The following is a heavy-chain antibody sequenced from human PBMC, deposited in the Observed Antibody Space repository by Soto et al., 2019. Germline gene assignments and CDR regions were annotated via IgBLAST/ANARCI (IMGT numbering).Heavy chain of an antibody. Sequence: PSETLSLTCTVSGGSISSSSYYWGWIRQPPGKGLEWIGSIYYSGSTYYNPSLKGRVTISVDTSKNQFSLKLSSVTAADTAVYYCAREPRSSGYDAFDIWGQGTIVTVS. V-gene: IGHV4-39*02. CDR2: IYYSGST. CDR1: GGSISSSSYY. J-gene: IGHJ3*02. CDR3: AREPRSSGYDAFDI. D-gene: IGHD6-25*01.